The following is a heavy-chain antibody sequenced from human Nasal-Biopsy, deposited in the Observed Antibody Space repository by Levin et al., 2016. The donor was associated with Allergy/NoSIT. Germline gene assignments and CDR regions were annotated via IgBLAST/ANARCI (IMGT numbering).Heavy chain of an antibody. V-gene: IGHV5-10-1*01. CDR2: IDPSNSQA. CDR3: ARRGSWNITSGRRVSFYYHGMDV. Sequence: GESLKISCEASGYPFTDYWITWVRQMPGKGLEWMGRIDPSNSQANYGPSFQGHVTFSADKSSTTTFLQWSSLTASDSGIYYCARRGSWNITSGRRVSFYYHGMDVWGQGTTVTVSS. J-gene: IGHJ6*02. D-gene: IGHD1/OR15-1a*01. CDR1: GYPFTDYW.